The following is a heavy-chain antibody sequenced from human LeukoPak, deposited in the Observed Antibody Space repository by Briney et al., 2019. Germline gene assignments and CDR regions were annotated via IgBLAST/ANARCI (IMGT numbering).Heavy chain of an antibody. Sequence: SETLSLTCTVSGFSISSHYWSWIRQPPGKGLEWIGYIYYSGSTNYNPSLKSRVTISVDTSKNQFSLKLSSVTAADTAVYYCAREGRVGYYYYMDVWGKGTTVTVSS. J-gene: IGHJ6*03. D-gene: IGHD5/OR15-5a*01. CDR3: AREGRVGYYYYMDV. CDR2: IYYSGST. CDR1: GFSISSHY. V-gene: IGHV4-59*11.